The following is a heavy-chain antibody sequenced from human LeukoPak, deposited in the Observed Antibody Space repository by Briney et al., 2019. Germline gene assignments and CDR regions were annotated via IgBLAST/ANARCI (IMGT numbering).Heavy chain of an antibody. D-gene: IGHD1-26*01. Sequence: GGSLRLSCAASGFTFSSYWMHWVRQAPGKGLVWVSRINSDGSSTSYADSVKGRFTISRDNAKNTLYLQMNSLRAEDTAVYYCAREVTLGWEPASDAFDIWGQGTMVTVSS. CDR1: GFTFSSYW. V-gene: IGHV3-74*01. CDR2: INSDGSST. J-gene: IGHJ3*02. CDR3: AREVTLGWEPASDAFDI.